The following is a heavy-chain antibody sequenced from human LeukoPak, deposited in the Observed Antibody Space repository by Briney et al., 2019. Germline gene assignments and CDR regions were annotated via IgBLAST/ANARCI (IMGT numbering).Heavy chain of an antibody. V-gene: IGHV1-8*03. CDR2: MNPNSGNT. J-gene: IGHJ6*03. Sequence: ASVKVSCKASGYTFTSYDINWVRQATGQGLEWMGWMNPNSGNTGYAQKFQGRVTITRNTSISTAYMELSSLRSEDTAVYYCARGDYCGDYYYYYMDVWGKGTTVTVSS. CDR1: GYTFTSYD. D-gene: IGHD3-10*01. CDR3: ARGDYCGDYYYYYMDV.